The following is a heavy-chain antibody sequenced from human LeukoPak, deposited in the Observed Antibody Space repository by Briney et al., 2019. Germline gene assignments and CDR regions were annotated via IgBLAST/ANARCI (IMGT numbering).Heavy chain of an antibody. CDR3: AKGSGSKNYYYYYGMDV. D-gene: IGHD1-26*01. J-gene: IGHJ6*02. CDR1: GFTFSSYA. CDR2: ISGSGGST. Sequence: GRSLRLSCAASGFTFSSYAMSWVRQAPGKGLEWVSAISGSGGSTYYADSVKGRFTISRDNSKNTLYLQMNSLRAEDTAVYYCAKGSGSKNYYYYYGMDVWGQGTTVTVSS. V-gene: IGHV3-23*01.